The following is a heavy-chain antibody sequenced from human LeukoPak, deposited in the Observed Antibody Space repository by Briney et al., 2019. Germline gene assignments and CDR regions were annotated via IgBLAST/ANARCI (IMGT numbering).Heavy chain of an antibody. J-gene: IGHJ4*02. CDR3: ARHGSGSYLDC. CDR2: INRSGGT. V-gene: IGHV4-34*01. D-gene: IGHD3-10*01. CDR1: GLSFSGFY. Sequence: KPSETLSLTCAVYGLSFSGFYWSWIRQPPGKGLEWIGGINRSGGTNYIPALKSPVTTSVDTTKNQFSLKLSSVTAADTAVYYCARHGSGSYLDCWGQGTLVTVSS.